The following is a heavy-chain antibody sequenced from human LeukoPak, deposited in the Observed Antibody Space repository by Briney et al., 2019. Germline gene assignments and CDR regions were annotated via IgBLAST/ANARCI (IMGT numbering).Heavy chain of an antibody. CDR1: GFTFSSYA. J-gene: IGHJ4*02. CDR3: AEGGQLARGYFDY. V-gene: IGHV3-23*01. D-gene: IGHD6-6*01. CDR2: ISGSGGST. Sequence: GGFLRLSCAASGFTFSSYAMSWVRQAPGKGLEWVSAISGSGGSTYYADSAKGRFTISRDNSKNTLYLQMNSLRAEDTAVYYCAEGGQLARGYFDYWGQGTLVTVSS.